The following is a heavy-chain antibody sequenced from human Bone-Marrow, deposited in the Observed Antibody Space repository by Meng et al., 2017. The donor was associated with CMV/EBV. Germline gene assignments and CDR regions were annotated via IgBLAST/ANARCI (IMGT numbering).Heavy chain of an antibody. V-gene: IGHV3-23*01. D-gene: IGHD3-10*01. CDR2: ISGSGGST. Sequence: GESLKISCAASGFTFSSDAMSWVRQAPGKGLEWVPAISGSGGSTYYADSVKGRFTISRDNSKNSLYLQMKRLRAEDTAVYYCAKRPGGSADYWGQGTLVTVSS. CDR1: GFTFSSDA. CDR3: AKRPGGSADY. J-gene: IGHJ4*02.